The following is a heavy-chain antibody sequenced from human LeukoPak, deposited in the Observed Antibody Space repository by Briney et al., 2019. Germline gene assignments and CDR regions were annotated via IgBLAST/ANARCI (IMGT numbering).Heavy chain of an antibody. D-gene: IGHD2-2*01. J-gene: IGHJ5*02. CDR1: GYTFTGYY. V-gene: IGHV1-2*02. CDR3: AREVSQYQLQSWFDP. Sequence: GASVKVSCKASGYTFTGYYMHWVRQAPGQGLEWMGWINPNSGGTNYAQKFQGRVTMTRDTSISTAYMELSRLRSDDTAVYYCAREVSQYQLQSWFDPWGQGTLVTVSS. CDR2: INPNSGGT.